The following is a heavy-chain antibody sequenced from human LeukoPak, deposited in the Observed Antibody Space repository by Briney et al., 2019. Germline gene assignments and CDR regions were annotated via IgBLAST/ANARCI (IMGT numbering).Heavy chain of an antibody. J-gene: IGHJ5*02. Sequence: SETLSLTCAVYGGSFSGYYWSWIRQPPGKGLEWIGEINHSGSTNYNPSLKSRVTLSLDTSKKHFSLKLSSLTAADTAVYYCSRGGYYDSSGYDTWGQGTLVTVSS. D-gene: IGHD3-22*01. CDR1: GGSFSGYY. V-gene: IGHV4-34*01. CDR3: SRGGYYDSSGYDT. CDR2: INHSGST.